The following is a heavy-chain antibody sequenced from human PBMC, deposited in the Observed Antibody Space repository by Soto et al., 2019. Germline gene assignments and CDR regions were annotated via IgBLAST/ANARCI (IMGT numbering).Heavy chain of an antibody. D-gene: IGHD5-18*01. CDR2: IYPGNSNT. V-gene: IGHV5-51*01. CDR1: GYSFTNYW. J-gene: IGHJ4*02. Sequence: GESLKISCKGSGYSFTNYWIGWVRQMPGTGLEWMGIIYPGNSNTRYSPSFEGQVTMSADKSISTAYLQWSSLRASDTAIYYCARRYGSCFDYWGQGTLVTVSS. CDR3: ARRYGSCFDY.